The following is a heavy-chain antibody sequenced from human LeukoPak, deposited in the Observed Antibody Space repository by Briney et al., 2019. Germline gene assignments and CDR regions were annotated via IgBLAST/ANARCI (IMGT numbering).Heavy chain of an antibody. J-gene: IGHJ6*03. V-gene: IGHV3-9*01. Sequence: GGSLRLSCAASGFTFDDYAMHWVRQAPGKGLEWVSGISWNSGSIGYADSVKGRFTISRDNSNNTLFLQMNSLRPEDTAIYYCARHPGDFTGIVNYYYMDVWGKGTTVTVSS. CDR1: GFTFDDYA. CDR3: ARHPGDFTGIVNYYYMDV. D-gene: IGHD1-26*01. CDR2: ISWNSGSI.